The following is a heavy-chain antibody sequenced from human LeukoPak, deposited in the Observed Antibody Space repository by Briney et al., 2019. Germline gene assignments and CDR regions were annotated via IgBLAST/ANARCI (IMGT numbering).Heavy chain of an antibody. CDR1: GGSISSSY. D-gene: IGHD6-19*01. J-gene: IGHJ4*02. V-gene: IGHV4-59*08. CDR2: IYYTGTT. CDR3: ARLKGYSSGWYPSYYFDY. Sequence: SETLSLTCTVSGGSISSSYWSWIRQPPGKGLEWIGYIYYTGTTNYNPSLKSRVTISEDTSKNQFSLKLSSVTAADTAVYYCARLKGYSSGWYPSYYFDYWGQGTLVTVSS.